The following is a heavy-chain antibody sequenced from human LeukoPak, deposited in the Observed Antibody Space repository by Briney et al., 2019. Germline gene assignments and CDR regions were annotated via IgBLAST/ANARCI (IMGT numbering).Heavy chain of an antibody. Sequence: SETLSLTCTVSGGSFSSGSYYWSWIRQPPGKGLEWIGYIYYSGSTNYNPSLKSRVTISVDTSKNQFSLKLNSVTAADTAVYYCARGPSSFDYWGQGTLVTVSS. CDR1: GGSFSSGSYY. CDR3: ARGPSSFDY. J-gene: IGHJ4*02. V-gene: IGHV4-61*01. D-gene: IGHD6-6*01. CDR2: IYYSGST.